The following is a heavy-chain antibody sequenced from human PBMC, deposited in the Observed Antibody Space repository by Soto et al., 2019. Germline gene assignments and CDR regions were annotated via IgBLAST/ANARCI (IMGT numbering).Heavy chain of an antibody. CDR1: GGSISRGDYY. D-gene: IGHD6-13*01. CDR3: ARVLSRAYSSSWYFDY. V-gene: IGHV4-30-4*01. Sequence: QVQLQESGPGLVKPSQTLSLTCTVSGGSISRGDYYWSWVRQPPGKGLEWIGYIYYSETTYYNPSLTSRLNMSLDTSENQFALNLTSVTAADTAVYYCARVLSRAYSSSWYFDYWGQGTLVSVSS. J-gene: IGHJ4*02. CDR2: IYYSETT.